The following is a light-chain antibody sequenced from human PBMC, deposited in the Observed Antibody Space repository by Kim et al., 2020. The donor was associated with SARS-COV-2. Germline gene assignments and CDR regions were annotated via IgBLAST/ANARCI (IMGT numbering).Light chain of an antibody. J-gene: IGKJ2*03. Sequence: LAPGERATLSCRASQSVGISLLAWYQQKPGQAPRLLIYEAFKRVAGIPDRFSGSGSGTDFTLTISRPEPEDFAMYYCQQYGSSPYSFGQGTKLEI. CDR3: QQYGSSPYS. CDR2: EAF. V-gene: IGKV3-20*01. CDR1: QSVGISL.